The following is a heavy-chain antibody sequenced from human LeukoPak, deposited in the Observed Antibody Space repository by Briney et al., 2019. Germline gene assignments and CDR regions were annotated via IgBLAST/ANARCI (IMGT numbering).Heavy chain of an antibody. J-gene: IGHJ4*02. CDR3: AKDLDWTASLDY. CDR1: GFTFSSYG. V-gene: IGHV3-23*01. Sequence: GGSLRLSCAASGFTFSSYGMSWVRQAPGKGLEWVSGISGSGGSTYYADSVKGRFTISRDNSKNTLYLQMSSLRAEDTAVYYCAKDLDWTASLDYWGQGTLVTVSS. CDR2: ISGSGGST. D-gene: IGHD3/OR15-3a*01.